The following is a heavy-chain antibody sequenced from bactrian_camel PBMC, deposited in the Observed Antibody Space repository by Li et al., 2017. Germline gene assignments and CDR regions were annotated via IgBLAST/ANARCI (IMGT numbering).Heavy chain of an antibody. V-gene: IGHV3S10*01. J-gene: IGHJ4*01. Sequence: VESGGSLKLSCVASGFTFSSNRMSWVRQVPGKGLEWVSTIASDGNAYYADSVRGRCTISRDNAKNTVYLQLSSLKTEEMAMYYCTPGVYWGQGTQVTVS. CDR1: GFTFSSNR. CDR2: IASDGNA. CDR3: TPGVY. D-gene: IGHD2*01.